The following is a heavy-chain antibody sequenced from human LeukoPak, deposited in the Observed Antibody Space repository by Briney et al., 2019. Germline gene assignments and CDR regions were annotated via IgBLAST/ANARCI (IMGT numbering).Heavy chain of an antibody. CDR2: ISSDANTQ. V-gene: IGHV3-30*04. J-gene: IGHJ6*02. Sequence: GGSLRLSCAASGFTFSTYAMHWVRQAPGKGLGWVTIISSDANTQCYADSVKGRFTISRDNSKNTLYLQMNSLRAEDTAVYYCATAVYSGSNYYYYGMDVWGQGTTVTVSS. D-gene: IGHD1-26*01. CDR1: GFTFSTYA. CDR3: ATAVYSGSNYYYYGMDV.